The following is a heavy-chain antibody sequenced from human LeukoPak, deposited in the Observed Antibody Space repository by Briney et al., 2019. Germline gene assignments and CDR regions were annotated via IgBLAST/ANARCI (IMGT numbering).Heavy chain of an antibody. CDR2: IKEDGRQT. D-gene: IGHD6-13*01. CDR1: GSTFNGHW. Sequence: PGGSLRLSCVGSGSTFNGHWLTWVRQAPGRGLEWVASIKEDGRQTHYVDSVKGRFIISRDNAKNSLYLQMNSLRAEDTAVYYCARAGAGIAPAGATLFDYWGREPWSPSPQ. CDR3: ARAGAGIAPAGATLFDY. V-gene: IGHV3-7*01. J-gene: IGHJ4*02.